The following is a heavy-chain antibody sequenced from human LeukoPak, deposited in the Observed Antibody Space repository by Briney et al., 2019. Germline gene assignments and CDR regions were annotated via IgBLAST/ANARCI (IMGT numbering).Heavy chain of an antibody. D-gene: IGHD3-22*01. CDR2: ISGSGGST. CDR1: GFTFSSYA. V-gene: IGHV3-23*01. Sequence: GGSLRLSCAASGFTFSSYAMSWVRQALGKGLEWVSAISGSGGSTYYADSVKGRFTISRDNSKNTLYLQMNSLRAEDTAVYYCARDPASYGRIVVVIPYFDYWGQGTLVTVSS. J-gene: IGHJ4*02. CDR3: ARDPASYGRIVVVIPYFDY.